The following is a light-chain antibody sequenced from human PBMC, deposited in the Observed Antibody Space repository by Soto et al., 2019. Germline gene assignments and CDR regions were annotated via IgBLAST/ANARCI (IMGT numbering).Light chain of an antibody. Sequence: IMLTQSPRELPVPSCEPAYSFCSTLPSLLHSNGYKDLDWYLQKPGQSPELLIYLGSNRASGVRDRFSGSGSGTDFTLKILRVEADDVCVYHCMQALQTFTFGQGTRLEI. J-gene: IGKJ5*01. CDR1: PSLLHSNGYKD. CDR2: LGS. CDR3: MQALQTFT. V-gene: IGKV2-28*01.